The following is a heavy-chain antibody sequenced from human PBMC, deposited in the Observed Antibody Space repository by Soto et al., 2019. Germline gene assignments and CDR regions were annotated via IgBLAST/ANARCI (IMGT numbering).Heavy chain of an antibody. D-gene: IGHD1-26*01. CDR3: ARLGWELLGLDY. CDR2: IRTKTNNYAT. V-gene: IGHV3-73*01. J-gene: IGHJ4*02. CDR1: GFSFSDSA. Sequence: EVQLVESGGGLVQPGGSLKLSCAASGFSFSDSAMHWVRQASGKGLEWVGRIRTKTNNYATAYAESVKGRFTVSRXXSKNTAYLQMNSLKTEDTAVYYCARLGWELLGLDYWGQGTLVTVSS.